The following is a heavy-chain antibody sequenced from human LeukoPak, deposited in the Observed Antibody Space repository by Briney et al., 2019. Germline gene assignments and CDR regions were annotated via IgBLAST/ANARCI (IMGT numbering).Heavy chain of an antibody. J-gene: IGHJ4*02. Sequence: GESLKISCQAFGFKFTNYFIGWVRQMPGKGLEWVGIIYPINSDTRYSPSFQGQVTISADKSISTAYLQWSSLKASDTAMYYCARLPWGSYGDYLGPFDYWGQGTLVTVSS. CDR1: GFKFTNYF. D-gene: IGHD4-17*01. CDR2: IYPINSDT. CDR3: ARLPWGSYGDYLGPFDY. V-gene: IGHV5-51*01.